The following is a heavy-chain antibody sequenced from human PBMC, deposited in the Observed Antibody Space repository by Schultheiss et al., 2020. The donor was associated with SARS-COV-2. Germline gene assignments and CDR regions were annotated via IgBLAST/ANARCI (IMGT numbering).Heavy chain of an antibody. V-gene: IGHV4-34*01. D-gene: IGHD3-10*01. CDR2: INQSGST. J-gene: IGHJ4*02. Sequence: SETLSLTCAVYGGSFSGYYWSWIRQPPGKGLEWIGEINQSGSTIYSPSLKSRVTISLDTSKNQFSLKVNSVTAADTAVYYCAKGRGLGSYYAYWGQGTLVTVSS. CDR1: GGSFSGYY. CDR3: AKGRGLGSYYAY.